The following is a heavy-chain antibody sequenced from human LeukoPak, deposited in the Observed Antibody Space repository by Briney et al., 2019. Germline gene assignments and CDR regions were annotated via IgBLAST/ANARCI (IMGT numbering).Heavy chain of an antibody. V-gene: IGHV3-30*18. Sequence: GGSLRLSCAASGFTFTTYGMHWVRQAPGKGLEWVVVISYDGSNKYYADSVKGRFTISRDNSKNTLYLQMNSLRAEDTAVYYCAKDIDAQDLIVVVALGAFDIWGQGTMVTVSS. J-gene: IGHJ3*02. CDR2: ISYDGSNK. CDR3: AKDIDAQDLIVVVALGAFDI. D-gene: IGHD3-22*01. CDR1: GFTFTTYG.